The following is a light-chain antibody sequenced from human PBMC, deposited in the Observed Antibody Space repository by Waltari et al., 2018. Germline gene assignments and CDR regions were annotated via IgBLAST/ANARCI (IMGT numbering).Light chain of an antibody. J-gene: IGLJ3*02. Sequence: QSVLTQPPSASGTPGQRVTISCSGSSSNIGSNTVNYYQQLPGTAPKLLIYSNNQRPSGVPDRFSGSKSDNTASLTISGLQAEDEADFFCCGFAATPLFGGGTKLTVL. V-gene: IGLV1-44*01. CDR2: SNN. CDR1: SSNIGSNT. CDR3: CGFAATPL.